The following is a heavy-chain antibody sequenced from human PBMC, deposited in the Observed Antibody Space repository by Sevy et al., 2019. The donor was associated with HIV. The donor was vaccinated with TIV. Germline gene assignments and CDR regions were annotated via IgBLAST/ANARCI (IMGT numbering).Heavy chain of an antibody. D-gene: IGHD1-20*01. CDR1: GFTFSSYA. CDR2: ISYDGSNK. V-gene: IGHV3-30-3*01. J-gene: IGHJ5*02. Sequence: GGSLRLSCAASGFTFSSYAMHWVRQAPGKGLEWVAVISYDGSNKYYADSVKGRFTISRDNSKNTLYLQMNSLRAEDTAVYYCAREESGSITGTTGWFDPSGQGTMVTVSS. CDR3: AREESGSITGTTGWFDP.